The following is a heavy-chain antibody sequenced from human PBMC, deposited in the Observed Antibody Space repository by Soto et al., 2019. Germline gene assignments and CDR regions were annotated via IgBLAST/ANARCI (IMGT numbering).Heavy chain of an antibody. V-gene: IGHV4-4*02. CDR3: ARAHCSGGSCYSVQHWFDP. Sequence: QVQLQESGPGLVKPSGTLSLTCAVSGGSISSSNWWSWVRQPPGKGLEWIGEMYHSGSTNHNPSHESRVTISVDKTKNQFSLNLSSVTAADTAVYYCARAHCSGGSCYSVQHWFDPWGQGTLVTVSS. CDR1: GGSISSSNW. J-gene: IGHJ5*02. CDR2: MYHSGST. D-gene: IGHD2-15*01.